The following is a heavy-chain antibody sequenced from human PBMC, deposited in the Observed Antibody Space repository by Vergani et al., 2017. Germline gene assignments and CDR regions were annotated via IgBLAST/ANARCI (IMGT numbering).Heavy chain of an antibody. Sequence: EVQLLESGGDLVQPGGSRSPSCAASGFTFNHYALNWVRPAPGKGLEWVSGISGSGGSTYYAGSVKGRCTISRDSSKNTLYLQMNSLSAGDTAVYYCAKANPRNSGYDYLYYYHAMDVWGQGTTVTVSS. CDR2: ISGSGGST. CDR3: AKANPRNSGYDYLYYYHAMDV. V-gene: IGHV3-23*01. D-gene: IGHD5-12*01. CDR1: GFTFNHYA. J-gene: IGHJ6*02.